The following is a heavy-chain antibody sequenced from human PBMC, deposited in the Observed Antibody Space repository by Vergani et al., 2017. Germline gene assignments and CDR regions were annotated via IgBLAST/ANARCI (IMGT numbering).Heavy chain of an antibody. CDR3: ARNPYCGGDCYSDAFEI. Sequence: QVQLQASGPGLVKPSETLSLPCTVSGGSISSYYWSWIRKPPGKGLEWIGYIYYSGSTNYNPSLKSRVTISVDTSKNQFSLKLSAVTAADTAVYYWARNPYCGGDCYSDAFEIWGQGTMVTVSS. D-gene: IGHD2-21*02. CDR2: IYYSGST. V-gene: IGHV4-59*01. CDR1: GGSISSYY. J-gene: IGHJ3*02.